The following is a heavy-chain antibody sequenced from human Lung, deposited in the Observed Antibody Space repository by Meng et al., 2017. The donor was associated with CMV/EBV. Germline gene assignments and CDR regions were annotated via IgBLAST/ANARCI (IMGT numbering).Heavy chain of an antibody. CDR2: ISANSGDT. Sequence: ESXKISXAASGFTFSNYHMSWVRQAPGTGLDWVSAISANSGDTYYLDSVEGRFTISSDNSKNTLYLQMNSLRAEDTAAYVCASWPAIFLINTVVRGRYVDPWGQGXLVXVSS. CDR1: GFTFSNYH. J-gene: IGHJ5*02. V-gene: IGHV3-23*01. CDR3: ASWPAIFLINTVVRGRYVDP. D-gene: IGHD4-23*01.